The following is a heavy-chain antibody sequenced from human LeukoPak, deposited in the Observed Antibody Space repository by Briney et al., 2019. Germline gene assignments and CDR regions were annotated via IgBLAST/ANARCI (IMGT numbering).Heavy chain of an antibody. CDR3: ARDRGISLAHYDY. J-gene: IGHJ4*02. CDR1: GGSISSGGYC. CDR2: IYYSGST. V-gene: IGHV4-30-2*05. Sequence: SETLSLTCTVSGGSISSGGYCWSWIRQPPGKGLEWIGYIYYSGSTYYNPSLKSRVTISVDTSKNQFSLKLSSVTAADTAVYYCARDRGISLAHYDYWGQGTLVTVSS. D-gene: IGHD2/OR15-2a*01.